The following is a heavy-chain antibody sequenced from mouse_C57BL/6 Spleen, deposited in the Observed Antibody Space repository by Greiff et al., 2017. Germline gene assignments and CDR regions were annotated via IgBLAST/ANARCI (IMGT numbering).Heavy chain of an antibody. CDR1: GYTFTSYW. CDR3: ARSGPYDYGSSYYFDY. D-gene: IGHD1-1*01. CDR2: IDPSDSYT. J-gene: IGHJ2*01. V-gene: IGHV1-59*01. Sequence: VQLQQPGAELVRPGTSVKLSCKASGYTFTSYWMHWVKQRPGQGLEWIGVIDPSDSYTNYTQKFKGKATLTVDTSSSTAYMQLSSLTSEDSAVYYCARSGPYDYGSSYYFDYWGQGTTLTVSS.